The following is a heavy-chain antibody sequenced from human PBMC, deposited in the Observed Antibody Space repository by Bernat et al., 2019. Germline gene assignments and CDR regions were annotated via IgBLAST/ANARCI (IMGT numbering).Heavy chain of an antibody. CDR3: AREVRPTLGAGKWIYGMDV. J-gene: IGHJ6*02. CDR2: ISAYNGNT. V-gene: IGHV1-18*01. D-gene: IGHD6-19*01. Sequence: QVQLVQSGAEVKKPGASVKVSCKASGYTFTSYGISWVRQAPGQGLEWMGWISAYNGNTNYAQKLQGRVTMTTDTSTSTAYMELRSMRSDDTAVYYCAREVRPTLGAGKWIYGMDVWGQGTTVTVSS. CDR1: GYTFTSYG.